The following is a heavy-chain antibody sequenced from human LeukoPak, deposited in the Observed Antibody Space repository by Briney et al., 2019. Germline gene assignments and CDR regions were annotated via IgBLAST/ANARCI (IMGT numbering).Heavy chain of an antibody. J-gene: IGHJ4*02. V-gene: IGHV1-3*04. CDR3: ARDSGAFDY. CDR2: INTDTNDK. CDR1: GYSFTNYL. Sequence: ASVKVSCKASGYSFTNYLIHWMRQAPGQSLQWMGWINTDTNDKKYSQNLQGRVTITRDTSATTAYMELSSLRSEDTAVYYCARDSGAFDYWGQGTPVTVS. D-gene: IGHD2-15*01.